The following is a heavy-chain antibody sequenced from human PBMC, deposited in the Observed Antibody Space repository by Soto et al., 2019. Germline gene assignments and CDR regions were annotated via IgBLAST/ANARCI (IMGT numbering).Heavy chain of an antibody. J-gene: IGHJ6*02. CDR1: GFTFSNYA. CDR2: ISARGGTT. Sequence: EVQLLESGGDLVQPGGSLRLSCEASGFTFSNYAMSWVRQAPGKGLEWVTGISARGGTTYYVDSVKGSFTISRDNSKNTLYLQMNALRAEDRDGYYLAKDRGFGAGHGMDVWGQGTTVTVSS. CDR3: AKDRGFGAGHGMDV. V-gene: IGHV3-23*01. D-gene: IGHD3-10*01.